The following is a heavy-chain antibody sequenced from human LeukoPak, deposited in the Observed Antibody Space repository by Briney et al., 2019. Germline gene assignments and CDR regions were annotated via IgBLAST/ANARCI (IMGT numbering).Heavy chain of an antibody. D-gene: IGHD6-13*01. CDR2: ISSSSSTI. CDR1: GFTFSSYS. Sequence: GGSLRLSCAASGFTFSSYSMNWVRQAPGKELEWVSYISSSSSTIYYADSVKGRFTISRDNAKNSLYLQMNSLRAEDTAVYYCARARAAGRLIFDYWGQGTLVTVSS. V-gene: IGHV3-48*01. CDR3: ARARAAGRLIFDY. J-gene: IGHJ4*02.